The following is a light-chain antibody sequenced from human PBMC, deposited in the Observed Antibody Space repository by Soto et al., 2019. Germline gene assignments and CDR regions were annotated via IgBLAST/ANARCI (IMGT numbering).Light chain of an antibody. CDR2: GTS. CDR3: QQYGTSPPYT. J-gene: IGKJ2*01. CDR1: QSVSSSN. V-gene: IGKV3-20*01. Sequence: EIVLTQSPVTLSLSPGERATLSCRASQSVSSSNSAWYQQKTGQAPLLLIYGTSSMATGIPDRFSGSGSATDFTPTISRLEPEDFVVYYYQQYGTSPPYTFGQGTKLEIK.